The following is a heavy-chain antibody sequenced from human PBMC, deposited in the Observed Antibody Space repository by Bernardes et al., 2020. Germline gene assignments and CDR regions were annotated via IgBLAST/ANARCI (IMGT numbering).Heavy chain of an antibody. J-gene: IGHJ4*02. CDR3: ARDVVFGDLFGPGPAVYYFDS. Sequence: GGSLRLSCAASGFTFSTSWMSWVRQAPGEGLEWVASIKEDGSERYYVDSVEGRFSISRDNAKKSLYLQMNGLTDEDTAVYFCARDVVFGDLFGPGPAVYYFDSWGQGTLVTVSS. CDR1: GFTFSTSW. CDR2: IKEDGSER. V-gene: IGHV3-7*01. D-gene: IGHD3-10*01.